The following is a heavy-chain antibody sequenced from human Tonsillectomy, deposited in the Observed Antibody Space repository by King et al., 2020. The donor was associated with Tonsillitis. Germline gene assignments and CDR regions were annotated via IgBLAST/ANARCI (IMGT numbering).Heavy chain of an antibody. D-gene: IGHD2-15*01. J-gene: IGHJ1*01. CDR2: INAGNGNT. CDR1: GYTFTNYA. V-gene: IGHV1-3*01. Sequence: VQLVQSGAEVKKPGASVKVSCKASGYTFTNYAIHWVRQAPGQRREWMGWINAGNGNTKYSQKFQGRVTITRDTSASTAYMELSSLSSEDAAVYYCATFGRSPTVYFQHWGQGTLVTVSS. CDR3: ATFGRSPTVYFQH.